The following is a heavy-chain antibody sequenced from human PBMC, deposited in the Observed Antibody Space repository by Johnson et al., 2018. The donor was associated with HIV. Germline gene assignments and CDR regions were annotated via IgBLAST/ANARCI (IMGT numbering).Heavy chain of an antibody. CDR1: GFTFSSYA. Sequence: VQLLESGGGVVQPGRSLRLSCAASGFTFSSYAMHWVRQAPGKGLEWVAFIRYDGSNKYYADSVKGRFTISRDNSKNTLYLQMNSLRAEDTAVYYCARPAIVVLPAGAFDIWGPGTMVTVSS. CDR2: IRYDGSNK. CDR3: ARPAIVVLPAGAFDI. J-gene: IGHJ3*02. V-gene: IGHV3-33*08. D-gene: IGHD2-2*01.